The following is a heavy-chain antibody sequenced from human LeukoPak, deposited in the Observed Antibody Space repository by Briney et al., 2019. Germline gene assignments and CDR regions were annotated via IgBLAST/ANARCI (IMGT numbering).Heavy chain of an antibody. CDR3: ARAEGYCSSTSCRSQFDP. J-gene: IGHJ5*02. D-gene: IGHD2-2*01. Sequence: SETLSLTCTVSGGSISSSSYYWGWIRQPPGKGLEWIVSIYYSGSTYYNPSLKSRVTISVDTSKNQFSLKLSSVTAADTAVYYCARAEGYCSSTSCRSQFDPWGQGTLVTVSS. CDR1: GGSISSSSYY. CDR2: IYYSGST. V-gene: IGHV4-39*07.